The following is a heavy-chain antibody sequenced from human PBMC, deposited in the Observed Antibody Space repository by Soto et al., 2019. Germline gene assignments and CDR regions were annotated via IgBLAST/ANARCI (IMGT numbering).Heavy chain of an antibody. J-gene: IGHJ4*02. CDR2: ISAYNGNT. V-gene: IGHV1-18*01. CDR3: ARASGGGVGTTSY. CDR1: GYIFSNFG. D-gene: IGHD1-26*01. Sequence: ASVMVSCKTSGYIFSNFGIGWMRQVPGQGLEWMGWISAYNGNTNYAQKFQDRVTLTTDTSTNTAYMELRSLRSDDTAVYYCARASGGGVGTTSYWGQGTLVTVSS.